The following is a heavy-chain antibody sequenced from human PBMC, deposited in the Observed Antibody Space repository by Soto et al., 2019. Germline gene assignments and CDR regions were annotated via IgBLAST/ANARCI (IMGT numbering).Heavy chain of an antibody. V-gene: IGHV1-3*01. J-gene: IGHJ4*02. CDR2: INGGSGET. Sequence: QVQLVQSGAEVKGPGASVKVSCQSSGYTFTSFALHWVRQAPGQRLEWMGWINGGSGETRYSQTLQGRLTINRDTSASTAYMELSSLTSEAMAVYYCASHIWRGYHLEYWGQGTQVTVSS. CDR3: ASHIWRGYHLEY. D-gene: IGHD3-16*02. CDR1: GYTFTSFA.